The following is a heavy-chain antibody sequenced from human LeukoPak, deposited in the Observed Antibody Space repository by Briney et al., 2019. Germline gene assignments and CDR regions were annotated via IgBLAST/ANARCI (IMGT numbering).Heavy chain of an antibody. V-gene: IGHV3-30-3*02. CDR2: ISYDGSNK. D-gene: IGHD3-3*01. Sequence: GGSLRLSCAASGFTFSSYAMHWVRQAPGKGLEWVAVISYDGSNKYYADSVKGRFTISRDNSKNTLYLQMNSLRVDDTALYHCAKSYDTSTSPDHWGQGILVSVSS. CDR3: AKSYDTSTSPDH. CDR1: GFTFSSYA. J-gene: IGHJ5*02.